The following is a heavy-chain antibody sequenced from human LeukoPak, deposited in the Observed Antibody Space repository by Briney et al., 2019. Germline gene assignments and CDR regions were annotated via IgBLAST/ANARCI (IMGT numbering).Heavy chain of an antibody. Sequence: PGGSLRLSCAASGFTFRAYSMNWVRQAPGKGPEWVSHISSSSSTIYYADSVKGRFTISRDNGKNSLYPQMNSLRDEDTAVYYCVRGDGWFGELLNFDNWGQGTLVTVSS. D-gene: IGHD3-10*01. CDR2: ISSSSSTI. CDR1: GFTFRAYS. CDR3: VRGDGWFGELLNFDN. V-gene: IGHV3-48*02. J-gene: IGHJ4*02.